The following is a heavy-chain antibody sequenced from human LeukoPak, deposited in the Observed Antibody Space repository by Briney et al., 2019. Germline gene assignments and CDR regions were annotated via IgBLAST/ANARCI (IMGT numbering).Heavy chain of an antibody. CDR2: IYYSGST. Sequence: KTSETLSLTCAVSGGSISSGGYYWSWIRQPPGKGLEWIGYIYYSGSTNYNPSLKSRVTISVATSKKQFSLKLTSVTAADTAVYYCARSYGDYGEYYFDFWGQGTLVTVSS. J-gene: IGHJ4*02. CDR3: ARSYGDYGEYYFDF. D-gene: IGHD4-17*01. V-gene: IGHV4-61*08. CDR1: GGSISSGGYY.